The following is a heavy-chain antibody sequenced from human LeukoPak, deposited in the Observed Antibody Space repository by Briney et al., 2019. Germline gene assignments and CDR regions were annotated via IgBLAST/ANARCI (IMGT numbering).Heavy chain of an antibody. CDR3: ARVSGGSSDGNYYYGMDV. CDR1: GYTFTDYF. J-gene: IGHJ6*02. D-gene: IGHD2-15*01. Sequence: ASVKVSCKASGYTFTDYFIHWVRQALGQGLEWMGWINPNSGATISAQKFQGRVTVTKDTSISTAYMDVSRLRSDDTAVYYCARVSGGSSDGNYYYGMDVWGQGTTVTVSS. CDR2: INPNSGAT. V-gene: IGHV1-2*02.